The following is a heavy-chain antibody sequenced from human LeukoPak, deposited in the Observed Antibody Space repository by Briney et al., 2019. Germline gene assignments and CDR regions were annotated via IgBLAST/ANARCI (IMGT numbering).Heavy chain of an antibody. CDR2: IRSNSDGGTI. J-gene: IGHJ4*02. Sequence: GGSLRLSCATSGFTFSNAWTNWVRQAPGKGLEWVGRIRSNSDGGTIDYAAPVKGRFTLSRDDSKTTLYLQMNSLRAEDTAVYYCARGYYSQKYYFDYWGQGTLVTVSS. CDR1: GFTFSNAW. CDR3: ARGYYSQKYYFDY. V-gene: IGHV3-15*07. D-gene: IGHD2-15*01.